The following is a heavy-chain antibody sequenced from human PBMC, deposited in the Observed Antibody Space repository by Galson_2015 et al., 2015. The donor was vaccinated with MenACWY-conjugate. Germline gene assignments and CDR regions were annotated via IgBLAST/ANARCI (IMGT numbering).Heavy chain of an antibody. CDR3: AKRGVYGSGTFYTNNWFDP. CDR1: GFTFSSYA. V-gene: IGHV3-23*01. J-gene: IGHJ5*02. D-gene: IGHD3-10*01. Sequence: SLRLSCAASGFTFSSYAMNWVRQAPGKGLEWVSTISGRGGRTHYADSVTGRFTISRDNSKNTLYLQMNSLRAEDTAVYYCAKRGVYGSGTFYTNNWFDPWGQGTLVTVPS. CDR2: ISGRGGRT.